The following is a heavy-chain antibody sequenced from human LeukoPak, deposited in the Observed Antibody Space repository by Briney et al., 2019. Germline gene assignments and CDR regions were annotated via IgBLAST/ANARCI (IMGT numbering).Heavy chain of an antibody. CDR3: ARTPAGESDAFDI. V-gene: IGHV4-4*07. Sequence: SETLSLTCTVSGGSISSYYWSWIRQPAGKGLEWIGRIYTSGGTNYNPSLNSGVTISVDTTKNHFSLKLSSVTAADTAVYYCARTPAGESDAFDIWGQGTMVTVSS. D-gene: IGHD1-26*01. CDR1: GGSISSYY. J-gene: IGHJ3*02. CDR2: IYTSGGT.